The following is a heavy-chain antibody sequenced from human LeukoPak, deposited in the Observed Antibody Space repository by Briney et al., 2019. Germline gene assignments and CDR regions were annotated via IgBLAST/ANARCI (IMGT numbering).Heavy chain of an antibody. CDR3: AKAEHYYGSGTITAGKTYYFDY. CDR2: ISGSGGST. D-gene: IGHD3-10*01. V-gene: IGHV3-23*01. CDR1: GFTFSSYA. Sequence: PGGSLRLSCAASGFTFSSYAMSWVRQAPGKGLEWVSAISGSGGSTYYADSVKGRFTISRDNSKNTLYLQMNSLRAEDTAVYYCAKAEHYYGSGTITAGKTYYFDYWGQGTLVTVSS. J-gene: IGHJ4*02.